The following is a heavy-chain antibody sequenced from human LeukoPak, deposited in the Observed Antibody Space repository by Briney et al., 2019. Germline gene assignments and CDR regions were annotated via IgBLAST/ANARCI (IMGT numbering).Heavy chain of an antibody. V-gene: IGHV4-61*01. CDR2: FYYSGST. D-gene: IGHD5-24*01. Sequence: SETLSLTCTVSGGSVSSGSYYWSWIRQPPGKGLEWIGYFYYSGSTNYNPSLKSRVTISVDTSKNQFSLKLSSVTAADTAVYYCAREDGYNDYWGQGTLVTVSS. J-gene: IGHJ4*02. CDR1: GGSVSSGSYY. CDR3: AREDGYNDY.